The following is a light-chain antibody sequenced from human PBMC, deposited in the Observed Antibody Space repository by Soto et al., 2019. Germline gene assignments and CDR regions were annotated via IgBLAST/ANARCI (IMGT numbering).Light chain of an antibody. CDR1: QSVGTN. Sequence: IVMTQSPATLSVSPGERATLSCRASQSVGTNLAWYHQKPGQAPRLLISGASTRATGVPARFTGSGSGTEFTLTISSLRSEDFAVYYCQQYYNWPPTFGRGTKV. V-gene: IGKV3-15*01. J-gene: IGKJ1*01. CDR2: GAS. CDR3: QQYYNWPPT.